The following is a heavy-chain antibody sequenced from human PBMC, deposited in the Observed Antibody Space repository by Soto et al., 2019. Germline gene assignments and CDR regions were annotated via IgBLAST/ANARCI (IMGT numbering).Heavy chain of an antibody. CDR3: ARDFYGYGSSTSCYGFTY. V-gene: IGHV1-18*01. D-gene: IGHD2-2*03. Sequence: ASVKVSCKASGYTFTSYGISWVRQAPGQGLEWMGWISAYNGNTNYAQKLQGRVTMTTDTSTSTAYMELRSLRSDDTAVYYCARDFYGYGSSTSCYGFTYWGQGTLVTVSS. CDR2: ISAYNGNT. J-gene: IGHJ4*02. CDR1: GYTFTSYG.